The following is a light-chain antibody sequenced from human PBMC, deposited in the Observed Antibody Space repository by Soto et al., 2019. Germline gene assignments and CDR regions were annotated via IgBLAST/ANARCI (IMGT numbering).Light chain of an antibody. CDR1: QALGSY. CDR3: QQLNNQPLIT. J-gene: IGKJ5*01. CDR2: AAS. V-gene: IGKV1-9*01. Sequence: DIQLTQSPSFLSASVGDRVTITCRASQALGSYLVWYQQKPGKAHKLLIYAASTLQSGVPSRFSGRGSGTEFTLTISSLQPEDFATYYCQQLNNQPLITFGQGTRLDIK.